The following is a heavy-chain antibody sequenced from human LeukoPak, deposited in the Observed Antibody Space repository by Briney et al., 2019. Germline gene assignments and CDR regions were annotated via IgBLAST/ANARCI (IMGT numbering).Heavy chain of an antibody. Sequence: SETLSLTCTVSGGSISYYYWSWIRRPPGKGLEWIGYSFYTGKTKFNPSLKSRVTISADTSKNQFSLKLSSVTAADTAFYYCARGGGDYATNWFDPWGQGTLVTVSS. CDR3: ARGGGDYATNWFDP. V-gene: IGHV4-59*01. CDR1: GGSISYYY. J-gene: IGHJ5*02. D-gene: IGHD2-21*02. CDR2: SFYTGKT.